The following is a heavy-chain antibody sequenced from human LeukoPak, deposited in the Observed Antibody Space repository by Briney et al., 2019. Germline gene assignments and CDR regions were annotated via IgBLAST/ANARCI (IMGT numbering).Heavy chain of an antibody. D-gene: IGHD3-22*01. Sequence: SETLSLTCTVSGGSISSSSYYWGWIRQPPGKGLEWIGSIYYSGSTYYNPSLKSRVTISVDTSKNQFSLKLSSVTAADTAVYYCARHPRGVSDYYDSSGPNDAFDIWGQGTMVTVSS. J-gene: IGHJ3*02. CDR3: ARHPRGVSDYYDSSGPNDAFDI. CDR2: IYYSGST. CDR1: GGSISSSSYY. V-gene: IGHV4-39*01.